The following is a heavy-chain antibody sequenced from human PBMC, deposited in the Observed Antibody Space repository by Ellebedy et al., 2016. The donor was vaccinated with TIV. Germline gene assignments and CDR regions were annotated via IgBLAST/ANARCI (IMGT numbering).Heavy chain of an antibody. Sequence: GGSLRLSCAASGFTVSRYAMHWVRQAPGKGLEWVAVMSYDGSTKYNADSVKGRFTISRDNSKNTLYLQMDSLRVEDTALYYCARGDWLSGVEGAFDIWGQGTMVTVSS. CDR1: GFTVSRYA. D-gene: IGHD3-10*01. V-gene: IGHV3-30*04. CDR3: ARGDWLSGVEGAFDI. J-gene: IGHJ3*02. CDR2: MSYDGSTK.